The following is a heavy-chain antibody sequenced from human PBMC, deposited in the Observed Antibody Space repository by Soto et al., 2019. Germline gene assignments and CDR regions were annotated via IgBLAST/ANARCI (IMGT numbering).Heavy chain of an antibody. J-gene: IGHJ4*02. CDR3: ARDECRGGSCYQGYFDY. CDR2: INPGNGYT. CDR1: GYTFTSYV. V-gene: IGHV1-3*05. Sequence: QVQLVQSGAEEKTPGASVKVSCKASGYTFTSYVIHWVRQAPGQRLEWLGWINPGNGYTKYSQKLQGRVTFTRDTCATTAYTELSRLRSEDTAMYYCARDECRGGSCYQGYFDYWGQGTLVTVSS. D-gene: IGHD2-15*01.